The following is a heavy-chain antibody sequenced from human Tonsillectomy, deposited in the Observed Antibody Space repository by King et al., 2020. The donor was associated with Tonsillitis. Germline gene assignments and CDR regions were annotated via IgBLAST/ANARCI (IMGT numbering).Heavy chain of an antibody. CDR1: GYTFTGYY. Sequence: VQLVQSGAEVKKPGASVKVSCKASGYTFTGYYMHWVRQAPGQGLEWMGWINPNSGGTNYAQKFQGRVTMTRDTSISTAYMELSRLRSDDTAVYYCARGDRGHYCSGGSCSSEYWGQGTLVTVSS. D-gene: IGHD2-15*01. CDR3: ARGDRGHYCSGGSCSSEY. V-gene: IGHV1-2*02. CDR2: INPNSGGT. J-gene: IGHJ4*02.